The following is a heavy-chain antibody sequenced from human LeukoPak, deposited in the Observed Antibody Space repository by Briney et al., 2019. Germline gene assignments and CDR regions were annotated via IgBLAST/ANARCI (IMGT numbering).Heavy chain of an antibody. CDR2: ISAYNGNT. CDR3: ARDRSIAARRYYYMDV. J-gene: IGHJ6*03. CDR1: GDTFTSYG. V-gene: IGHV1-18*01. D-gene: IGHD6-6*01. Sequence: GASVKVSCKASGDTFTSYGISWVRQAPGQGLEWMGWISAYNGNTNYAQKLQGRVTITADESTSTAYMELSSLRSEDTAVYYCARDRSIAARRYYYMDVWGKGTTVILSS.